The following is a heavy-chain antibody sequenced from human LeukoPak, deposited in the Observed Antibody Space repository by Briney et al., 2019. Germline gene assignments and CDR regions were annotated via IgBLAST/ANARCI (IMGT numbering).Heavy chain of an antibody. CDR1: GYTFTSYG. CDR3: ARDSRITIFGVVIGGNWFDP. CDR2: ISAYNGNT. D-gene: IGHD3-3*01. Sequence: ASVKASCKASGYTFTSYGISWVRQAPGQGLEWMGWISAYNGNTNYAQKLQGRVTMTTDTSTSTAYMELRSLRPDDTAVYYCARDSRITIFGVVIGGNWFDPWGQGTLVTVSS. V-gene: IGHV1-18*01. J-gene: IGHJ5*02.